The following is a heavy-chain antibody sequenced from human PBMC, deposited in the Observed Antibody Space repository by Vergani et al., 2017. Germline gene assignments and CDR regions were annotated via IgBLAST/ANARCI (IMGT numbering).Heavy chain of an antibody. CDR2: ISGSGGNT. CDR1: GFTFSDYA. J-gene: IGHJ4*02. Sequence: EMQLLESGGGLVQPGGSLRLSCAASGFTFSDYAMNWGRQAPGKGLEWVSSISGSGGNTYYADSVKGRFTISRDNSKNVLSLQTNSLRAEDTAVYYCAKQGCTSATCYTNFWGQGTLVTVSS. CDR3: AKQGCTSATCYTNF. V-gene: IGHV3-23*01. D-gene: IGHD2-2*02.